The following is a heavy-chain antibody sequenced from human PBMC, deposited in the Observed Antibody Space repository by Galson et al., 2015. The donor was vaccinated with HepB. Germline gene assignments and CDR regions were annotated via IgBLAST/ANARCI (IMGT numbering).Heavy chain of an antibody. CDR3: ARAHDAFDI. J-gene: IGHJ3*02. Sequence: LRLSCAASGFTFSSYGMHWVRQAPGKGLEWVAVIWYDGSNKYYADSVKGRFTISRDNSKNTLYLQMNSLRAEDTAVYYCARAHDAFDIWGQGTMVTVSS. CDR1: GFTFSSYG. CDR2: IWYDGSNK. V-gene: IGHV3-33*01.